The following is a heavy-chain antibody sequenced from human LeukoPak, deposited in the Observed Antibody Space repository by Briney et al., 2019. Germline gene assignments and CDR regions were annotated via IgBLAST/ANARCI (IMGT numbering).Heavy chain of an antibody. Sequence: SETLSLTCTVSGGSISSYYWSWIRQPPGKGLEWIGYIYYSGSTNYNPSLKSRVTISVDTSKNQFSLRLSSVTAADTAVYYSARLASGSYGPLTPFDYWGQGTLVTVSS. V-gene: IGHV4-59*08. CDR1: GGSISSYY. D-gene: IGHD1-26*01. J-gene: IGHJ4*02. CDR2: IYYSGST. CDR3: ARLASGSYGPLTPFDY.